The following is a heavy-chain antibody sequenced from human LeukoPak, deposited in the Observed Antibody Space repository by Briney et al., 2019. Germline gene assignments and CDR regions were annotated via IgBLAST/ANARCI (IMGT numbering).Heavy chain of an antibody. D-gene: IGHD6-19*01. Sequence: PGGSLRLSCTAYGFTFSSYATHWVRQAPGKGLEWMAVISYDGSNKYYADSVKGRFTISRDNSKSTLYLQMNSLRADDTAVYYCARDDSSGGGAWGQGNVVTVSS. J-gene: IGHJ4*02. CDR1: GFTFSSYA. CDR3: ARDDSSGGGA. CDR2: ISYDGSNK. V-gene: IGHV3-30-3*01.